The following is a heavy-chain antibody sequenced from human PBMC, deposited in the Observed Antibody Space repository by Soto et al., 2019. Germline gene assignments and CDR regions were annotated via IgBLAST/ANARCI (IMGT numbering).Heavy chain of an antibody. V-gene: IGHV1-46*01. CDR2: INPSGGNT. CDR3: ARGEGSGWSPEFDF. Sequence: QVQLVQSGAEVKKPGASVKVSCKASGYPFTYYYIHWMRQAPGQGLEWMAIINPSGGNTTYAQKLQGRVTMTRDTSTGTVYMELSSLTSKDTAVYYCARGEGSGWSPEFDFWGQGTLVTVSS. CDR1: GYPFTYYY. J-gene: IGHJ4*02. D-gene: IGHD6-13*01.